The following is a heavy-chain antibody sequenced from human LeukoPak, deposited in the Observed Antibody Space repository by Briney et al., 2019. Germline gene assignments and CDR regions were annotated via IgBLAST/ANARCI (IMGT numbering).Heavy chain of an antibody. J-gene: IGHJ4*02. Sequence: PGGSLRLSCAASGFTFSSYAMSWVRQAPGKGLEWVSAISGSGGSTYYADSVKGRFTISRDNSKNTLYLQMNSLGAEDTAVYYCSRSGYYDVLDYWGQGTLVTVSS. CDR3: SRSGYYDVLDY. CDR2: ISGSGGST. D-gene: IGHD3-3*01. V-gene: IGHV3-23*01. CDR1: GFTFSSYA.